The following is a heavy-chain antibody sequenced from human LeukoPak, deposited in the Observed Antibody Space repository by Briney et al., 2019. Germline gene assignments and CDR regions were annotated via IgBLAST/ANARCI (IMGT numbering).Heavy chain of an antibody. J-gene: IGHJ4*02. D-gene: IGHD2-8*01. CDR1: GFIFSSYW. V-gene: IGHV3-74*01. CDR2: INTDGSST. Sequence: GGSLRLSCAASGFIFSSYWMHWVRQAPGKGLVWVSRINTDGSSTSYADSVKGRFTISRDTSKSMLYLQMNSLRAEDTAVYYCARDSEYCTSGDCYLGNIDYWGQGTLVTVSS. CDR3: ARDSEYCTSGDCYLGNIDY.